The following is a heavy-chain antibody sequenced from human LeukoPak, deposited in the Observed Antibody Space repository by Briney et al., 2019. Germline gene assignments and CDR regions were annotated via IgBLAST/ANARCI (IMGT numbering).Heavy chain of an antibody. CDR1: GFTVSNSYM. D-gene: IGHD3-22*01. CDR3: ARVRYYDSSGSPAFDY. Sequence: GSLRLSCAASGFTVSNSYMSWVRQTPGKGLEWIGEIYHSGSTNYNPSLKSRVTISVDKSKNQFSLKLSSVTAADTAVYYCARVRYYDSSGSPAFDYWGQGTLVTVSS. CDR2: IYHSGST. J-gene: IGHJ4*02. V-gene: IGHV4-4*02.